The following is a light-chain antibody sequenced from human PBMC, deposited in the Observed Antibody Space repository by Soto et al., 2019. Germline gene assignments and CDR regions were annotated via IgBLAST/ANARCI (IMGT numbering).Light chain of an antibody. CDR3: SSYTSSSTLYV. V-gene: IGLV2-14*01. CDR1: SSDVGGYNY. Sequence: LTQPASVSGSPGQSITISCTGTSSDVGGYNYVSWYQQHPGKAPKLMIYEVSNRPSGVSNRFSGSKSGNTASQTISGLQAEDEADYYCSSYTSSSTLYVFGTGTKVTAL. CDR2: EVS. J-gene: IGLJ1*01.